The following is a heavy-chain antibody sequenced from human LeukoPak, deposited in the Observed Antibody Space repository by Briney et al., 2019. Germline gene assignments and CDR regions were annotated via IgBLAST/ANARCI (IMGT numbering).Heavy chain of an antibody. J-gene: IGHJ3*02. CDR2: IYHSGST. CDR3: ARDSRGYGGNSRAFDI. Sequence: SETLSLTCAVSGGSISGGGYSWSWIRQPPGKGLEWIGNIYHSGSTYYNPSLKSRVTLSVDRSKNQFSLKLSSVTAADTAVYYCARDSRGYGGNSRAFDIWGQGTMITVSS. CDR1: GGSISGGGYS. D-gene: IGHD4-23*01. V-gene: IGHV4-30-2*01.